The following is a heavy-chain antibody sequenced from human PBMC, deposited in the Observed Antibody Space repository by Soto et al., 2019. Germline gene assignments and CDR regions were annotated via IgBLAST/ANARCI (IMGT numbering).Heavy chain of an antibody. Sequence: PSETLSLTCAVYGGSFSGYYWSWIRQPPGKGLEWIGEINHSGSTNYNPSLKSRVTISVDTSKNQFSLKLSSVTAADTAVYYCARTGRTHNWFDPWGQGTLVTVSS. CDR1: GGSFSGYY. CDR3: ARTGRTHNWFDP. V-gene: IGHV4-34*01. J-gene: IGHJ5*02. CDR2: INHSGST.